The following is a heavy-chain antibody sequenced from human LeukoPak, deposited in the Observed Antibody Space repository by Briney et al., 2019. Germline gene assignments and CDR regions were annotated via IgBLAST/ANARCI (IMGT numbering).Heavy chain of an antibody. CDR2: DSGSGGST. D-gene: IGHD3-22*01. CDR3: AKGGSYYYDSSGYLNY. J-gene: IGHJ4*02. Sequence: GGSLRLSCAASGFTFSSYAINSVRRAPGKGLEWVSADSGSGGSTYYADSVKGRFTISRDNSKNTLHLQMNSLRAEDTAVYYCAKGGSYYYDSSGYLNYWGQGTLVTVSS. V-gene: IGHV3-23*01. CDR1: GFTFSSYA.